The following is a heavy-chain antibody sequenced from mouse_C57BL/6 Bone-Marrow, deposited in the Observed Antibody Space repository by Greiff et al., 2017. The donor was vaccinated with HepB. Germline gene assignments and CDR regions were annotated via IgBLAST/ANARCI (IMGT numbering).Heavy chain of an antibody. V-gene: IGHV2-3*01. J-gene: IGHJ1*03. Sequence: VQLVESGPGLVAPSQSLSITCTVSGFSLTSYGVSWVRQPPGKGLEWLGVIWGDGSTNYHSALISRLSISKDNSKSKVFLKLNSLQTDDTATYYCAKTGSRDYEGYWYFDVWGTGTTVTVSS. D-gene: IGHD2-4*01. CDR2: IWGDGST. CDR1: GFSLTSYG. CDR3: AKTGSRDYEGYWYFDV.